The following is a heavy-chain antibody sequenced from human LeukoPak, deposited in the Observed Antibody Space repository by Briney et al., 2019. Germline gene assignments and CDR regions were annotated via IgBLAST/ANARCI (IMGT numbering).Heavy chain of an antibody. CDR3: AKGLGFSPGEYYYMDV. D-gene: IGHD2-21*01. V-gene: IGHV3-33*06. Sequence: GRSLRLSCAASGFSYSSYGMHWVRQAPGKGLEWVELIWYDGSNKYYADSVKGRFTISRDNSKNTLYLQMNSLRVEDTAVYYCAKGLGFSPGEYYYMDVWGEGTTVTVSS. J-gene: IGHJ6*03. CDR2: IWYDGSNK. CDR1: GFSYSSYG.